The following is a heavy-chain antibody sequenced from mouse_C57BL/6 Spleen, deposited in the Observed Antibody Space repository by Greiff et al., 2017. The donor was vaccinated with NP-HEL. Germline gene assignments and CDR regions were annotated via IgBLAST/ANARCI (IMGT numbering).Heavy chain of an antibody. Sequence: EVQLQQSGAELVRPGASVKLSCTASGFNITDYYMHWVKQRPEQGLEWIGRIDPEDGDTEYAPKFQGKATMTADTSSNTAYLQLSSLTSEDTAVYYCTSGGSSFWFAYWGQGTLVTVSA. V-gene: IGHV14-1*01. CDR1: GFNITDYY. CDR2: IDPEDGDT. J-gene: IGHJ3*01. D-gene: IGHD1-1*01. CDR3: TSGGSSFWFAY.